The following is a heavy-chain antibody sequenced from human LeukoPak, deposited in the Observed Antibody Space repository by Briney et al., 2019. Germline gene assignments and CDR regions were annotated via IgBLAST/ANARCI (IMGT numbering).Heavy chain of an antibody. D-gene: IGHD4-17*01. CDR1: GFTFSNAW. V-gene: IGHV3-15*01. CDR3: TTDNGDKGDYGDYYFDY. J-gene: IGHJ4*02. CDR2: IKSKTDGGTT. Sequence: GGSLRLSCAASGFTFSNAWMSWVRQAPGKGLEWVGRIKSKTDGGTTDYAAPVKGRFTISRDDSKNTLYLQMNSLKTEDTAVYYCTTDNGDKGDYGDYYFDYWGQGTLVTVSS.